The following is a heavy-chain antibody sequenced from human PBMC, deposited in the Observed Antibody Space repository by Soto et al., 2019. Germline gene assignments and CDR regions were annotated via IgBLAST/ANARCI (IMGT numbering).Heavy chain of an antibody. V-gene: IGHV3-7*01. D-gene: IGHD3-16*01. CDR1: GFSFSDSW. CDR2: IKEDGSEK. Sequence: PGGSLRLSCAASGFSFSDSWMDWVRQAAGKGAEWVANIKEDGSEKNYVDSVKGRFTISRDNGKNSLYLQMNSLRAEDTAAYYCASLGRHGWGQGTTVTVSS. J-gene: IGHJ6*02. CDR3: ASLGRHG.